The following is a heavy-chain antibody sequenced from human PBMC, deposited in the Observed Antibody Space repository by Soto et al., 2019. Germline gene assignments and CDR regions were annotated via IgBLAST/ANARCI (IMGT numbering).Heavy chain of an antibody. J-gene: IGHJ6*03. CDR1: GYTFTNYA. Sequence: QVQLVQSGAEVEKPGASVKVSCEASGYTFTNYAMHWVRQAPGQRLEWMGWIDAGNGNTKYSQKFQGRVTITRDTSASTAYMELSRLRSEDTAVYYCARDYDYMDVWGKGTTVTVSS. V-gene: IGHV1-3*01. CDR2: IDAGNGNT. D-gene: IGHD3-16*01. CDR3: ARDYDYMDV.